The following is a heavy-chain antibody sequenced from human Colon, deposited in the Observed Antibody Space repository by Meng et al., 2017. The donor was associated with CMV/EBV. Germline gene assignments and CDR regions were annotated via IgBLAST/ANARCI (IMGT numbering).Heavy chain of an antibody. CDR2: IYWNDDK. J-gene: IGHJ2*01. CDR3: EHTAWRQGYWYFDL. V-gene: IGHV2-5*01. CDR1: GFELSTRGAA. D-gene: IGHD5-18*01. Sequence: SGFELSTRGAAVGWIRQPPGKALEWIALIYWNDDKRYSQSLMNRLTITKDTSKNQVVLIVTNMDPVDTDTYYCEHTAWRQGYWYFDLWGRGTLVTVSS.